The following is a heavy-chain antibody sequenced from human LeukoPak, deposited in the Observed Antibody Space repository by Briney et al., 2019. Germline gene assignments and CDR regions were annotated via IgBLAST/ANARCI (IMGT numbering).Heavy chain of an antibody. CDR1: GGSISSYY. D-gene: IGHD2-2*01. Sequence: SETLSLTCTVSGGSISSYYWSWIRQPTGKGLEWIGRIYTSGSTNYNPSLKSRVTMSVDTSKNQFSLKLSSVTAADTAVHYCARDVYCSSTSCYLYNWFDPWGQGTLVTVSS. CDR2: IYTSGST. V-gene: IGHV4-4*07. CDR3: ARDVYCSSTSCYLYNWFDP. J-gene: IGHJ5*02.